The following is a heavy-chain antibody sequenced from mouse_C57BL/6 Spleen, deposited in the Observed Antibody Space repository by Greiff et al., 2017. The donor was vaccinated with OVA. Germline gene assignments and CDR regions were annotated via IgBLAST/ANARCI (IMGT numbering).Heavy chain of an antibody. CDR2: IYPGDGDT. V-gene: IGHV1-82*01. Sequence: VQRVESGPELVKPGASVKISCKASGYAFSSSWMNWVKQRPGKGLEWIGRIYPGDGDTNYNGKFKGKATLTADKSSSTAYMQLSSLTSEDSAVYFCALTTVVAPYYFDYWGQGTTLTVSS. D-gene: IGHD1-1*01. J-gene: IGHJ2*01. CDR3: ALTTVVAPYYFDY. CDR1: GYAFSSSW.